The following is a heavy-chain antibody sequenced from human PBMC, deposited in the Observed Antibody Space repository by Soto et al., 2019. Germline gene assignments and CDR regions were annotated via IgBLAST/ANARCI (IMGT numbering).Heavy chain of an antibody. J-gene: IGHJ6*02. CDR2: IIPIFGTA. Sequence: QVQLVQSGAEVKKPGSSMKVSCKASGGTFSSYAISWVRQAPGQGLEWMGGIIPIFGTADYAQKFHGRVTIHADESTSTAYMELSSLRSEDTAVYYCARGITGTVTYYYGLDVWGQGTTVTVSS. CDR1: GGTFSSYA. V-gene: IGHV1-69*12. CDR3: ARGITGTVTYYYGLDV. D-gene: IGHD1-20*01.